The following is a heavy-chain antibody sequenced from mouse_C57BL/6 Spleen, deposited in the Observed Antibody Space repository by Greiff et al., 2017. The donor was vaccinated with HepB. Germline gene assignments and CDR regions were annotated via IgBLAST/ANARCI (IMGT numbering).Heavy chain of an antibody. CDR2: IYPSDSET. J-gene: IGHJ1*03. D-gene: IGHD1-1*01. V-gene: IGHV1-61*01. CDR3: ARWGYGSSWYFDV. Sequence: LQQPGAELVRPGSSVKLSCKASGYTFTSYWMDWVKQRPGQGLEWIGNIYPSDSETHYNQKFKDKATLTVDKSSSTAYMQLSSLTSEDSAVYYCARWGYGSSWYFDVWGTGTTVTVSS. CDR1: GYTFTSYW.